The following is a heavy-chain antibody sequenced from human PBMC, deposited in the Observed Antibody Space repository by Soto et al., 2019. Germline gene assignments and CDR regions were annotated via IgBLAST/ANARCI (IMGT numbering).Heavy chain of an antibody. V-gene: IGHV4-4*07. J-gene: IGHJ4*02. Sequence: SETLSLTCTVSGGSISSYYWSWIRQPAGKGLEWIGRIYTSGSTNYNPSLKGRVTMSVDTSKNQFSLKLSSVTAADTAVYYCASVAVAGTGTSHFDYWGAGTLVTVYS. CDR2: IYTSGST. CDR3: ASVAVAGTGTSHFDY. CDR1: GGSISSYY. D-gene: IGHD6-19*01.